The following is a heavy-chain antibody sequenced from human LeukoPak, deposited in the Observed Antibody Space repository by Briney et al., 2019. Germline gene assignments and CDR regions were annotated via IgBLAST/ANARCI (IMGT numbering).Heavy chain of an antibody. CDR2: IRYDGSNK. D-gene: IGHD3-22*01. J-gene: IGHJ5*02. CDR3: AKGAIAVVSWFDP. Sequence: GGSLRLSCAASGFTFSSYGMHWARQAPGKGLEWVAFIRYDGSNKYYADSVKGRFTISRDNSKNTLYLQMNSLRAEDTAVYYCAKGAIAVVSWFDPWGQGTLVTVSS. V-gene: IGHV3-30*02. CDR1: GFTFSSYG.